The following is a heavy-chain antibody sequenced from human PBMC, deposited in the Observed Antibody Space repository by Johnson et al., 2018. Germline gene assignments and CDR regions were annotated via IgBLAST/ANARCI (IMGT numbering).Heavy chain of an antibody. V-gene: IGHV3-30*18. CDR2: ISYDGSNK. J-gene: IGHJ6*03. D-gene: IGHD3-3*01. CDR1: GFTFSSYG. CDR3: AKDGYDCWSNYYDYLDV. Sequence: QVQLVQSGGGVVQPGRSLRLSCAASGFTFSSYGMHWVRQAPGKGLEWVAVISYDGSNKYYADSVKGRFTISRDNSKNTLYLQMNSLRAEDTAVYYCAKDGYDCWSNYYDYLDVWGKGTTVTVSS.